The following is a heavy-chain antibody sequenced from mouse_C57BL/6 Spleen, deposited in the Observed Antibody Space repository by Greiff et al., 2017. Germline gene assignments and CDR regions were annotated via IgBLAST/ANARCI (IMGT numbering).Heavy chain of an antibody. CDR3: ASGSSLYFDV. CDR1: GFSLTSYA. Sequence: VQRVESGPGLVAPSQSLSITCTVSGFSLTSYAISWVRQPPGKGLEWVGVIWTGGGTNYNSALKSRLSISKDNSKSQVFLKMNSLQTDDTARYYCASGSSLYFDVWGTGTTVTVSS. V-gene: IGHV2-9-1*01. J-gene: IGHJ1*03. CDR2: IWTGGGT. D-gene: IGHD1-1*01.